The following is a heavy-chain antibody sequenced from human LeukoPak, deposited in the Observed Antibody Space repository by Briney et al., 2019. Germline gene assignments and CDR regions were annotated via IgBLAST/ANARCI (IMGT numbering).Heavy chain of an antibody. CDR3: ARGMYSGSYSGMDV. V-gene: IGHV3-30-3*01. Sequence: GGSLRLSCAASGFTFSSYAMHWVRQAPGKGLEWVAVISYDGSNKYYADSVKGRFTISRDNSKNTLYLQMNSLRAEDTAVYYCARGMYSGSYSGMDVRGQGTTVTVSS. D-gene: IGHD1-26*01. CDR1: GFTFSSYA. J-gene: IGHJ6*02. CDR2: ISYDGSNK.